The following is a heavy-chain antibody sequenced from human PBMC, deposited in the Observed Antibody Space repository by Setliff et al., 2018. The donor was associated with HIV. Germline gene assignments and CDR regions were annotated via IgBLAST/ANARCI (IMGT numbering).Heavy chain of an antibody. CDR3: AKRTFGSGRLDP. Sequence: TLSLTCSVSGDSISSGSYYWSWIRLPAGKGLEWIGQIHTTGSTNYNPSLKSRVTISMDTSKNQFSLNLNSVTATDTAVYYRAKRTFGSGRLDPWGQGTLVTVSS. V-gene: IGHV4-61*09. J-gene: IGHJ5*02. D-gene: IGHD3-16*01. CDR1: GDSISSGSYY. CDR2: IHTTGST.